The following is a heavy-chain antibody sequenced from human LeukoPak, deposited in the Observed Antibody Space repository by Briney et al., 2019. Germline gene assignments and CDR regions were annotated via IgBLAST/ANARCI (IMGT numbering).Heavy chain of an antibody. CDR2: MYSGGST. D-gene: IGHD6-13*01. Sequence: GGSLRLSCAASGFSVSNNYMSWVCQAPGKGLEWVSIMYSGGSTYYADSVKGRFTISRDHAKNTLYLQMNSLRAEDTAVYYCARAEASSWFAYWGQGTLVTVSS. CDR3: ARAEASSWFAY. J-gene: IGHJ4*02. CDR1: GFSVSNNY. V-gene: IGHV3-66*01.